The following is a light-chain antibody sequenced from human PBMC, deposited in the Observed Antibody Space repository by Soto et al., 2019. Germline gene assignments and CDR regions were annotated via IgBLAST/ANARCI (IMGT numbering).Light chain of an antibody. V-gene: IGLV3-21*04. CDR2: YDS. CDR3: QVWDSSSDHPGFWV. J-gene: IGLJ3*02. CDR1: NIGSKS. Sequence: SYELTQPPSVSVAPGKTARITCGGNNIGSKSVHWYQQKPGQAPVLVIYYDSDRPSGIPERFSGSNSGNTATLTISRVEAGDEADYYCQVWDSSSDHPGFWVFGGGTKVTVL.